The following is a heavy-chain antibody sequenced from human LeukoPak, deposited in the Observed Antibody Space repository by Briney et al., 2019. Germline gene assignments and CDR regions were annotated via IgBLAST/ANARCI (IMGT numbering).Heavy chain of an antibody. CDR2: INPNSDGT. CDR3: AGEGPSSGCYYDF. V-gene: IGHV1-2*06. D-gene: IGHD3-22*01. J-gene: IGHJ4*02. Sequence: ASVKVSCKASGYTFTAYYIHWVRQAPGQGLEWMGRINPNSDGTNYADNFQGRVTMTRDTSISTAYMELSSLKSDDTAVYYCAGEGPSSGCYYDFWGQGTLVTVSS. CDR1: GYTFTAYY.